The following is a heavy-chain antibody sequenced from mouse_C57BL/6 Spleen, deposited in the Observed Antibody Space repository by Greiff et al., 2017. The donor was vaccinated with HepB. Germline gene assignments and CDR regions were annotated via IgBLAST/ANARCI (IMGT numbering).Heavy chain of an antibody. J-gene: IGHJ4*01. V-gene: IGHV3-6*01. CDR2: ISYDGSN. CDR3: AREDYGSSYYAMDY. D-gene: IGHD1-1*01. Sequence: VQLKESGPGLVKPSQSLSLTCSVTGYSITSGYYWNWIRQFPGNKLEWMGYISYDGSNNYNPSLKNRIPITRDTSKNQFFLKLNSVTTEDTATYYCAREDYGSSYYAMDYWGQGTSVTVSS. CDR1: GYSITSGYY.